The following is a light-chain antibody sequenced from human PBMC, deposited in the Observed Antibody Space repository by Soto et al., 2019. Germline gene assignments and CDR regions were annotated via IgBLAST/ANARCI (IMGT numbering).Light chain of an antibody. CDR3: KPYYNTPLT. J-gene: IGKJ4*01. Sequence: DIVMTQSPDSLAVSLGETVAINCNSSRSGLYSSNNRNYLAWFQQKPGQPPKMIIYWASTRESGVNDRFSGSGSGTDFTLTIRGLQAEDVAVYYCKPYYNTPLTLGGGTKVDIK. V-gene: IGKV4-1*01. CDR2: WAS. CDR1: RSGLYSSNNRNY.